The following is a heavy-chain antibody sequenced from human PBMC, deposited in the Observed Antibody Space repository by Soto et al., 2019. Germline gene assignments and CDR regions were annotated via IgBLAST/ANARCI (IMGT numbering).Heavy chain of an antibody. CDR1: GYSISSGYY. D-gene: IGHD1-26*01. V-gene: IGHV4-38-2*01. Sequence: SETLSLTCAVSGYSISSGYYWCFIRQPPGKGLEWIGSFYHSGSTYYNPSLKSRVTISVDTSKNQLSLKLSSVTAADTAVYYCARLGRQLLEFDYWGQGTLVTVSS. J-gene: IGHJ4*02. CDR3: ARLGRQLLEFDY. CDR2: FYHSGST.